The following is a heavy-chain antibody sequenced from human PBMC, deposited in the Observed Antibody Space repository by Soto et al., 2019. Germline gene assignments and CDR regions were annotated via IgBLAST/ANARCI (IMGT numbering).Heavy chain of an antibody. Sequence: GGSLTLSCAVSGCTFSSNSNSWVRLAPGQGMEWGSAISGSGGSTYYADSVKGRFTISRDNSKNTLYLQMNSLRAEDTAVYYGGKYRGSGWYTFEEWGKGTRVTVPS. CDR3: GKYRGSGWYTFEE. V-gene: IGHV3-23*01. D-gene: IGHD6-13*01. CDR1: GCTFSSNS. J-gene: IGHJ4*02. CDR2: ISGSGGST.